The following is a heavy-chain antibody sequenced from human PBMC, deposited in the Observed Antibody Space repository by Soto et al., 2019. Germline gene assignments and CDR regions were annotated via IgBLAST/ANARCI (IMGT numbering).Heavy chain of an antibody. CDR2: MNPNSGNT. CDR3: AGYCSGGSCHN. D-gene: IGHD2-15*01. V-gene: IGHV1-8*01. CDR1: GYVSKGWG. J-gene: IGHJ4*02. Sequence: SSRASGYVSKGWGVRWVVEATGQGLEWMGWMNPNSGNTGYAQKFQGRVTMTRNTSISTAYMELSSLRSEDTAVYYCAGYCSGGSCHNWGQGTLVTVSS.